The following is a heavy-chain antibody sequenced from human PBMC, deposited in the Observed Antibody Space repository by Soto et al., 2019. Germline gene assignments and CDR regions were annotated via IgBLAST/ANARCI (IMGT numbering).Heavy chain of an antibody. CDR2: VYHTGDT. V-gene: IGHV4-4*02. J-gene: IGHJ5*02. D-gene: IGHD2-21*02. CDR3: AREIVTAGGNNYFDP. Sequence: SETLSLTCGVSGGTVASSHWWSCVRQSPGGGLEWIGNVYHTGDTNFNPSLQSRVTISVDKSNNQFSLRLNSLTAADTAVYFCAREIVTAGGNNYFDPWGPGTLVTVSS. CDR1: GGTVASSHW.